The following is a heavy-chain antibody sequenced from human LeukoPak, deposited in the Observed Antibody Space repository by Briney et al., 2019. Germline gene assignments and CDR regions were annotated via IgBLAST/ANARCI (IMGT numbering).Heavy chain of an antibody. Sequence: SETLSLTCTVSGGSISSSSYYWGWLRQPPGEGLEWIGSIYYSGSTYYNPSLKSRVTISVDTSKNQFSLNLSSVTAADTAVYYCARLYYDSSGYYQICYFDYWGQGTLVTVSS. CDR3: ARLYYDSSGYYQICYFDY. CDR2: IYYSGST. V-gene: IGHV4-39*01. J-gene: IGHJ4*02. D-gene: IGHD3-22*01. CDR1: GGSISSSSYY.